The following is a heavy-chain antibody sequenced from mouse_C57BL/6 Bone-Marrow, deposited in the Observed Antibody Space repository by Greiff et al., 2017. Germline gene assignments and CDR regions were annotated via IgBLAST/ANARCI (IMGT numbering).Heavy chain of an antibody. CDR3: LRDYDYDADFAY. Sequence: EVQLVESGGGLVQPKGSLKLSCAASGFTFNTYAMNWVRQAPGKGLEWVARIRSKSSNYATYYADSVKDRFTISRDDSKSFLYLQMNNLKTYDTAMYYCLRDYDYDADFAYWGQGTLVTVSA. J-gene: IGHJ3*01. CDR1: GFTFNTYA. V-gene: IGHV10-3*01. D-gene: IGHD2-4*01. CDR2: IRSKSSNYAT.